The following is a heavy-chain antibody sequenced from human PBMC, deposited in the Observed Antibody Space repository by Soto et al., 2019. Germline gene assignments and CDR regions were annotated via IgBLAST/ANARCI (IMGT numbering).Heavy chain of an antibody. Sequence: EVQLLESGGGLVQPGGSLRLSCAASGLTFSSYAMSWVRQAPGKGLEGVSAISGSGGSTYYADSVKGRFTISRDNAQSSLYLHMNSLRVEDTAVYYCARIECGGNCYSTSWYFDVWGRGTQVTVSS. CDR1: GLTFSSYA. D-gene: IGHD2-21*02. V-gene: IGHV3-23*01. J-gene: IGHJ2*01. CDR2: ISGSGGST. CDR3: ARIECGGNCYSTSWYFDV.